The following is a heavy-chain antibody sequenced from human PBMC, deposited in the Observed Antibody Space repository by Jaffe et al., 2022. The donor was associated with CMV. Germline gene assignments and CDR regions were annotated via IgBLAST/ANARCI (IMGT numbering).Heavy chain of an antibody. CDR1: GFTFNNYG. CDR2: TSNDGSSK. V-gene: IGHV3-30*03. CDR3: ARDVAGTCSGVTCYSGDV. Sequence: QVQLVESGGGVVQPGRSLRLSCAASGFTFNNYGIHWVRQAPGKGLEWVALTSNDGSSKYYADSVRGRFTISRDNSKHTLYLDMNSLRAEDTAVYYCARDVAGTCSGVTCYSGDVWGQGTLVTVSS. J-gene: IGHJ4*02. D-gene: IGHD2-15*01.